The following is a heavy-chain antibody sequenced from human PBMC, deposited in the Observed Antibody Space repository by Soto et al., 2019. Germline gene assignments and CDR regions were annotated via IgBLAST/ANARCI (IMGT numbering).Heavy chain of an antibody. CDR2: FSGSGGRT. D-gene: IGHD6-13*01. CDR1: GFTFSSYV. CDR3: AKDDGSSWSVDY. Sequence: EVQLVESGGGLDQPGGSLRLSCAASGFTFSSYVMSWVRQAPGKGLEWVSGFSGSGGRTNYADSVKGRFTISRDNSKNTLYLQMSSLRAEDTAVYYCAKDDGSSWSVDYWGQGTLVTVSS. J-gene: IGHJ4*02. V-gene: IGHV3-23*04.